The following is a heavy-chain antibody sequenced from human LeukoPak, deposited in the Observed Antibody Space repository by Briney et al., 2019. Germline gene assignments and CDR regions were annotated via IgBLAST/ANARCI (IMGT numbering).Heavy chain of an antibody. CDR3: ARHWGITIFGFDP. Sequence: GESLKISCKGSGYRFTSYWIGWVRQMPGKGLEWMGIIYPGDSDTRYSPSFQGQVTISADKSISTAYLQWSSLKASDTAMYYCARHWGITIFGFDPWGQGTLVTVSS. CDR2: IYPGDSDT. V-gene: IGHV5-51*01. D-gene: IGHD3-3*01. CDR1: GYRFTSYW. J-gene: IGHJ5*02.